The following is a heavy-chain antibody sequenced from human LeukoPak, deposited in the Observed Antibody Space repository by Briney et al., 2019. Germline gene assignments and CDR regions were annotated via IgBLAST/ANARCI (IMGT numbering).Heavy chain of an antibody. Sequence: GISLRLSCAASGFIFGTYDMHWVRQAPGKGLGWVAVISYDGSNKYYADSVKGRFTISRDNSQNTLYLQMSSLRDEDTAVYYCARVAYCSRTRCSRYFQYWGQGTLVTVSS. J-gene: IGHJ1*01. D-gene: IGHD2-2*01. CDR2: ISYDGSNK. CDR1: GFIFGTYD. CDR3: ARVAYCSRTRCSRYFQY. V-gene: IGHV3-30-3*01.